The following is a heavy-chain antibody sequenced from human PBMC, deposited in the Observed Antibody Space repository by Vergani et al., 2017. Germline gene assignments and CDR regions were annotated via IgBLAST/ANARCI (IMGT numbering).Heavy chain of an antibody. CDR2: ISGSGGST. D-gene: IGHD6-13*01. CDR1: GFTFSSYA. CDR3: AKDSAAGTFDYYYGMDV. Sequence: EVQLLESGGGLVQPGGSLRLSCAASGFTFSSYAMSWVRQAPGKGLEWVSAISGSGGSTYYADSVKGRLTISRDNSKNTLYLQMNSLRAEDTALYYCAKDSAAGTFDYYYGMDVWGQGTTVTVSS. V-gene: IGHV3-23*01. J-gene: IGHJ6*02.